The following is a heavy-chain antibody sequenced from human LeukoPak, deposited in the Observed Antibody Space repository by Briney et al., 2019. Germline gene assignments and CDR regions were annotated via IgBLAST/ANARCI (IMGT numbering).Heavy chain of an antibody. V-gene: IGHV1-8*03. CDR3: ARGLHYYYYTDV. CDR1: GYTFTSYD. CDR2: MNPNSGNT. J-gene: IGHJ6*03. Sequence: ASVKVSCKASGYTFTSYDINWVRQATGQGLEWMGWMNPNSGNTGYAQKFQGRVTITRNTSISTAYMELSSLRSEDTAVYYCARGLHYYYYTDVWSKGTTVTVSS.